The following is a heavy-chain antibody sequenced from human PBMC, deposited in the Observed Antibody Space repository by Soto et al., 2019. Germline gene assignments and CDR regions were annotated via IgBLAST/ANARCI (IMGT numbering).Heavy chain of an antibody. CDR1: GGSISSYY. J-gene: IGHJ3*02. V-gene: IGHV4-59*01. CDR3: ASSSPHYDFWSGYSFWDAFDI. CDR2: ISYSGST. Sequence: PSETLSLTCTVSGGSISSYYWSCIRQPPGKGLEWIGYISYSGSTNYNPSLKSRVTISVDTSKNQFSLKLSSVTAADTAVYYCASSSPHYDFWSGYSFWDAFDIWGQGTMVTVSS. D-gene: IGHD3-3*01.